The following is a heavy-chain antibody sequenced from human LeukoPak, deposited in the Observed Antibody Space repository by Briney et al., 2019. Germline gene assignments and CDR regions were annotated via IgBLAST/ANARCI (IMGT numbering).Heavy chain of an antibody. CDR3: AGDYGDYGGLDY. D-gene: IGHD4-17*01. CDR2: IYSGGST. CDR1: GFTVSSNY. Sequence: GGSLRLSCAASGFTVSSNYMSWVRQAPGKGLEWVSVIYSGGSTYYADSVKGRFTISRDNAKNSLYLQMNSLRAEDTAVYYCAGDYGDYGGLDYWGQGTLVTVSS. V-gene: IGHV3-53*01. J-gene: IGHJ4*02.